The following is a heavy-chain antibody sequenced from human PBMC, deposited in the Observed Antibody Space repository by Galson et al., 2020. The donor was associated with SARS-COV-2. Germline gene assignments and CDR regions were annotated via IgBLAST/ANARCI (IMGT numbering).Heavy chain of an antibody. D-gene: IGHD2-15*01. CDR2: ISGSGAGT. V-gene: IGHV3-23*01. J-gene: IGHJ5*02. CDR1: GFAFSNSV. CDR3: AKVVSSYCSGGSCPPAMWFDA. Sequence: GESLKISCAASGFAFSNSVMSWVRQAPGKGLEWVSAISGSGAGTYYADSVKGRFTISRDNSKNTVYLQMKSLRAGDTAAYFCAKVVSSYCSGGSCPPAMWFDAWGQGTLVTVSS.